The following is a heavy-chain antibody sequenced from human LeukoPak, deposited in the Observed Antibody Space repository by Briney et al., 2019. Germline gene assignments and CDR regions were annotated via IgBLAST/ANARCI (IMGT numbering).Heavy chain of an antibody. D-gene: IGHD1-7*01. J-gene: IGHJ3*02. CDR2: TYYGSKWFN. CDR1: GDSVSSSGVA. V-gene: IGHV6-1*01. Sequence: SQTLSLTCDISGDSVSSSGVALNWIRQSPSRGLEWLGRTYYGSKWFNEYSVSVRGRITINPDASNNHFSLQLNSMTPEDTAMYYCARGRNSAFDIWSQGTMVTVSS. CDR3: ARGRNSAFDI.